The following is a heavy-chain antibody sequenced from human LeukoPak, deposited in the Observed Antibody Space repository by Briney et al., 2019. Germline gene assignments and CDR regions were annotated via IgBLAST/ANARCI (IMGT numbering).Heavy chain of an antibody. CDR3: AREAIRLRLGELSLLGYFDY. D-gene: IGHD3-16*02. Sequence: SVKVSCKASAGTFSSYAISLVRQAPGQGLEWMGRIIPILGIANYAQKFQGRVTITADKSTSTAYMELSSLRSEDTAVYYCAREAIRLRLGELSLLGYFDYWGQGTLVTVSS. J-gene: IGHJ4*02. V-gene: IGHV1-69*04. CDR2: IIPILGIA. CDR1: AGTFSSYA.